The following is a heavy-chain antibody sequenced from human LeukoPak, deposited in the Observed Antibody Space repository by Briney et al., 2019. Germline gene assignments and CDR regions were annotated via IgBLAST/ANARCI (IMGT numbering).Heavy chain of an antibody. Sequence: KSSETVSLTCTVSGGSISSGDYYWSWIRQPPGKGLEWIGYIYYSGSTYYNPSLKSRVTISVDTSKNQFSLKLSSVTAADTAMYYCARHGRSSSSPVDYWGQGTLVTVSS. J-gene: IGHJ4*02. CDR1: GGSISSGDYY. V-gene: IGHV4-30-4*01. CDR3: ARHGRSSSSPVDY. CDR2: IYYSGST. D-gene: IGHD6-13*01.